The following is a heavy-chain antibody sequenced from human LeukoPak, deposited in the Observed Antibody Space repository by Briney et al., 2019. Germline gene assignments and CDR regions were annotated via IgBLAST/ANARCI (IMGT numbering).Heavy chain of an antibody. Sequence: ASVKVSCKASGYTFTGYYMHWVRQAPGQGLEWMGWINPNSGGTNYAQKFQGRVTMTRDTSISTAYMELSRLRSDDTAVYYCARVGGSTSVYYYYGMDVWDQGTTVTVSS. CDR3: ARVGGSTSVYYYYGMDV. J-gene: IGHJ6*02. V-gene: IGHV1-2*02. CDR2: INPNSGGT. D-gene: IGHD2-2*01. CDR1: GYTFTGYY.